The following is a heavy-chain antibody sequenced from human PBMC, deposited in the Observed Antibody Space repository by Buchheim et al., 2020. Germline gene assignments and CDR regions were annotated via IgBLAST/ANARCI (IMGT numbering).Heavy chain of an antibody. Sequence: QVQLVQSGAEVKKPGASVKVSCKASGYTFTNYDINWVRQAPGQGLEWMGWMNPNSGNTGYAQKFQGRVTMTRNTSISTAYMELSSLGSEDTAVYYCGSRSMGYSYGYVYYYGMDVWGQGTT. CDR3: GSRSMGYSYGYVYYYGMDV. J-gene: IGHJ6*02. CDR1: GYTFTNYD. D-gene: IGHD5-18*01. CDR2: MNPNSGNT. V-gene: IGHV1-8*01.